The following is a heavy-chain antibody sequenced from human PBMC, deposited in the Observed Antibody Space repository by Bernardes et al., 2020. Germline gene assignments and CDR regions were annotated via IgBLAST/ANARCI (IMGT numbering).Heavy chain of an antibody. CDR2: IKQDGSEK. CDR3: AREGYSSSLSADY. Sequence: GGSLRLSCAASGFTFSTYWMSWVRQAPGKGLEWVANIKQDGSEKYYVDSVKGRFTISRDNAKNSLYLQMNSLRAEDTAVYYCAREGYSSSLSADYCGQGTLVTVSS. D-gene: IGHD6-13*01. J-gene: IGHJ4*02. V-gene: IGHV3-7*01. CDR1: GFTFSTYW.